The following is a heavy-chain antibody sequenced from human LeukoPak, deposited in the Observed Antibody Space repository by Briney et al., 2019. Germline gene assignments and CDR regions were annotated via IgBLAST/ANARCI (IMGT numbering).Heavy chain of an antibody. CDR3: ARGRCSSTSCAPWWFDP. D-gene: IGHD2-2*01. J-gene: IGHJ5*02. Sequence: VSVKVSCKASGYTFTSYAMHWVRQAPGQRLEWMGWINAGNGNTKYSQKFQGRVTITRDTSASTAYMELSSLRSEDTTVYYCARGRCSSTSCAPWWFDPWGQGTLVTVSS. CDR2: INAGNGNT. V-gene: IGHV1-3*01. CDR1: GYTFTSYA.